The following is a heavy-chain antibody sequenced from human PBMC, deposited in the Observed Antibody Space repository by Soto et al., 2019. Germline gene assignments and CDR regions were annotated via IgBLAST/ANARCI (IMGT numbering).Heavy chain of an antibody. Sequence: EVQLAESGGGLVQPGGSLRLSCVASGFTFSRHYMTWVRQAPGKGLESVAKIKPDGSESYYVDSVRGRFTFSRDNAKNSLFLQMHSLRDEDTAGYYRAIEEWWRVEFWGQGNLVTVSS. D-gene: IGHD2-15*01. CDR3: AIEEWWRVEF. CDR1: GFTFSRHY. J-gene: IGHJ4*02. CDR2: IKPDGSES. V-gene: IGHV3-7*01.